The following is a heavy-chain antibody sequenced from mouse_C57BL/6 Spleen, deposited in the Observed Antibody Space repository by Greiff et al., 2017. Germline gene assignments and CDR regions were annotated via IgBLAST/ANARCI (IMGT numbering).Heavy chain of an antibody. D-gene: IGHD2-1*01. Sequence: VKVVESGPELVKPGASVKISCKASGYAFSSSWMNWVKQRPGKGLEWIGRIYPGDGDTNYNGKFKGKATLTADKSSSTAYMQLSSLTSEDSAVYFCARADGNYGNYWGQGTTLTVSS. CDR1: GYAFSSSW. J-gene: IGHJ2*01. V-gene: IGHV1-82*01. CDR3: ARADGNYGNY. CDR2: IYPGDGDT.